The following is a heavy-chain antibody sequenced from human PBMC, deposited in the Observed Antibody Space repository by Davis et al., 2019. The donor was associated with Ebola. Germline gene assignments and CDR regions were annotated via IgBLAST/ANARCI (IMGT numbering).Heavy chain of an antibody. CDR2: INPKSGDT. Sequence: ASVKVSCKASGDRFTVYYMHWVRQAPGQGLEWMGRINPKSGDTKYAQKFQGRVTLNRDKSISTAYMEISGLRPDDTAMYYCARDEGSGDYFGPWGQGTLVTVSS. D-gene: IGHD4-17*01. CDR3: ARDEGSGDYFGP. CDR1: GDRFTVYY. J-gene: IGHJ5*02. V-gene: IGHV1-2*06.